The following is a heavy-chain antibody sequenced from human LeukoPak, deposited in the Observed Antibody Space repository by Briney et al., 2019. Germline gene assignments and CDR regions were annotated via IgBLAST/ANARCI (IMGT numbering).Heavy chain of an antibody. CDR3: ARDPEAFDI. Sequence: GGSLRLSCAASGFTFTSYAMNWVRQAPGKGLEWVSAISDSSGSTYYADSVKGRFTISRDNSKNSPYLQMNSLRAEDTAVYYCARDPEAFDIWGQGTMVTVSS. J-gene: IGHJ3*02. D-gene: IGHD1-14*01. CDR1: GFTFTSYA. CDR2: ISDSSGST. V-gene: IGHV3-23*01.